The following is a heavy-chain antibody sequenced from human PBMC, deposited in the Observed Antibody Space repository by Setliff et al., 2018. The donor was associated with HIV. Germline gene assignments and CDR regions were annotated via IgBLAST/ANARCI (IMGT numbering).Heavy chain of an antibody. D-gene: IGHD5-12*01. CDR1: GVSISAYF. J-gene: IGHJ4*02. V-gene: IGHV4-59*01. CDR3: ARSTPSVGYISEH. CDR2: IDNSGNT. Sequence: SETLSLTCAVSGVSISAYFWSWIRQSPEKGLEWIGYIDNSGNTNYSPSPKSRITISRDTSKNQFSLKLNSVTAADAAVYYCARSTPSVGYISEHWGQGTLVTVSS.